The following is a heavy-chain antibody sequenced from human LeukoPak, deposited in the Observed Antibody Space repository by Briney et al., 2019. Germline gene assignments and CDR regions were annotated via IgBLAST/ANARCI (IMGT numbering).Heavy chain of an antibody. J-gene: IGHJ4*02. CDR1: GGSFSGYY. Sequence: SETLSLTCAVYGGSFSGYYWSWIRQPPGKGLEWIGFIYYSGSTTNYNPSLKSRVTISVDTSKNQFSLKLSSVTAADTAVYYCARGSRGYSYGWGQGTLVTVSS. V-gene: IGHV4-59*01. CDR2: IYYSGST. CDR3: ARGSRGYSYG. D-gene: IGHD5-18*01.